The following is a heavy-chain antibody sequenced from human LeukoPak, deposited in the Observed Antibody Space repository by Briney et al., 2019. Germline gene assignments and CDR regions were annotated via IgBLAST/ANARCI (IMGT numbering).Heavy chain of an antibody. CDR3: AKITTSTNCCLEGSQH. V-gene: IGHV3-30-3*02. CDR1: GFTSST. D-gene: IGHD2-2*01. Sequence: GGSLRLSCAASGFTSSTLHWVRQAPGKGLEWVAAISSDGNNKYYAGSMKGRFTVSRDNSNNTLYLQMNSLSPEDTAVYYCAKITTSTNCCLEGSQHWGQGTLVTVSS. CDR2: ISSDGNNK. J-gene: IGHJ1*01.